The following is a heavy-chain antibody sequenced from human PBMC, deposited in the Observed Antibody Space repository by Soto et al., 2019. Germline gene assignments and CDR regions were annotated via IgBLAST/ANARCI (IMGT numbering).Heavy chain of an antibody. J-gene: IGHJ3*01. CDR2: IKQDGSEK. Sequence: EVQLVGSGGGLVQPGGSLRLSCVASGFTFRTYWMTWVRQAPGKGLEWVANIKQDGSEKYYVDSVRGQFAISRDNAKDSLYQQMNSLRVEDTAVYYCARDGLYCTYANCRGDAYDVWDQGTMVTVSS. CDR3: ARDGLYCTYANCRGDAYDV. D-gene: IGHD2-8*01. CDR1: GFTFRTYW. V-gene: IGHV3-7*04.